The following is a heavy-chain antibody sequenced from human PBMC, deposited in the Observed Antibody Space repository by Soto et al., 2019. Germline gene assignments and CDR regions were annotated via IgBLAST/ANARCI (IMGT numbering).Heavy chain of an antibody. CDR3: AVRCDGTNCLGNFDY. D-gene: IGHD2-2*01. Sequence: QVQLVQSGAEVKKPGSSVKVSCRASGGTFNNYVINWVRQAPGQGLEWMAGIIPIFGTANYAQKFQGRVTITADKSTSTAYMEVNSLRSEDTAVYYCAVRCDGTNCLGNFDYWGQGTLVTVSS. J-gene: IGHJ4*02. V-gene: IGHV1-69*06. CDR1: GGTFNNYV. CDR2: IIPIFGTA.